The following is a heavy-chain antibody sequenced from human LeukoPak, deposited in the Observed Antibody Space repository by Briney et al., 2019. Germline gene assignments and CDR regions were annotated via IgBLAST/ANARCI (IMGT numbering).Heavy chain of an antibody. CDR3: ARSPPYCSGGSCYRYYFDY. Sequence: GASVKVSCKASGYTFTGYYMHWVRQAPGQGLEWMGWINPNSGGTNYAQKFQGRVTMTRDTSISTAYMELSRLRSDDTAVYYCARSPPYCSGGSCYRYYFDYWGQGTLVTVSS. D-gene: IGHD2-15*01. CDR2: INPNSGGT. CDR1: GYTFTGYY. V-gene: IGHV1-2*02. J-gene: IGHJ4*02.